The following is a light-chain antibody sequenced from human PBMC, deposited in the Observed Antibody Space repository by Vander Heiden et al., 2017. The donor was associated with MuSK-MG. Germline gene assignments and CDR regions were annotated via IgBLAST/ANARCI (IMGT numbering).Light chain of an antibody. CDR2: GSS. J-gene: IGKJ2*01. V-gene: IGKV3-15*01. CDR1: QSINTN. CDR3: QHYNNAPGYT. Sequence: EVVMTQSPATLSVSPGERAIISCRASQSINTNLAWYQLKPGQAPRLLIYGSSTRATAIPARFSGSGSGTEFTLTISSLQSEDSAVYYCQHYNNAPGYTLGPGTKLEIK.